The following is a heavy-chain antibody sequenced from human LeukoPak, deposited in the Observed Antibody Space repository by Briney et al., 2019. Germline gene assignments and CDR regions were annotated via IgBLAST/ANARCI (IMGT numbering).Heavy chain of an antibody. CDR3: ARVWGYYDSSGHADY. J-gene: IGHJ4*02. D-gene: IGHD3-22*01. CDR2: ISAYNGNT. CDR1: GYTFTSYG. V-gene: IGHV1-18*01. Sequence: RASVKVSCKASGYTFTSYGISWVRQAPGQGLEWMGWISAYNGNTNYAQKLQGRVTMTTDTSTSTAYMELRSLRSDDTAVYYCARVWGYYDSSGHADYWGQGTLVTVSS.